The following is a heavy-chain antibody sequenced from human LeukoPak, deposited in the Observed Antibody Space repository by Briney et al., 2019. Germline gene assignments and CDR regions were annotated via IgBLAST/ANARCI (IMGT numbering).Heavy chain of an antibody. V-gene: IGHV4-38-2*02. D-gene: IGHD3-22*01. CDR1: GYSISSGYY. J-gene: IGHJ5*02. CDR3: AREHLYDSSGYRANWFDP. Sequence: SETLSLTCTVSGYSISSGYYWGWIRQPPGKGLEWIGSIYHSGSTYYNPSLKSRVTISVDTSKNQFSLKLSSVTAADTAVCYCAREHLYDSSGYRANWFDPWGQGTLVTVSS. CDR2: IYHSGST.